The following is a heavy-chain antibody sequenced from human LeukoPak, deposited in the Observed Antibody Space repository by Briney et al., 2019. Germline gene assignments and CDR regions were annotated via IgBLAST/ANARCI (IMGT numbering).Heavy chain of an antibody. D-gene: IGHD5-24*01. CDR1: GGSISTYY. V-gene: IGHV4-59*01. CDR2: IYYTGST. Sequence: SETLSLTCTVSGGSISTYYWSWIRQPPGKGLEWIGYIYYTGSTNYNPSLKSRVTISVDTSKNQFSLKLSSVTAADTAVYYCARLYLPATRFDYWGQGTLVTVSS. CDR3: ARLYLPATRFDY. J-gene: IGHJ4*02.